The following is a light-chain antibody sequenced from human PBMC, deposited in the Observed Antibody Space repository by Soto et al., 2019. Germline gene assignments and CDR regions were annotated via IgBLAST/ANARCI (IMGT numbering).Light chain of an antibody. CDR1: QNIRSY. J-gene: IGKJ2*01. V-gene: IGKV1-39*01. Sequence: DIQMTQSPSSLSASVGDRVTITCRASQNIRSYLDWYQQKPGKTPKLLIFAASSLQSGVPSRFSGSGSGTDFTLTISSLQPEDFATYYCQQSYNTPRTFGQGTKLEIK. CDR3: QQSYNTPRT. CDR2: AAS.